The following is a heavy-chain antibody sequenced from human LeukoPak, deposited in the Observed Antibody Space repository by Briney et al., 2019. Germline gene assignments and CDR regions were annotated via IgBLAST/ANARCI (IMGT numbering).Heavy chain of an antibody. CDR2: ISGSGGST. CDR1: GFTFSNYG. J-gene: IGHJ4*02. Sequence: GGSLRLSRAASGFTFSNYGMSWVRQAPGKGLEWVSSISGSGGSTYYADSVKGRFTISRDNSKNTLYLQMNSLRAEDTAVYYCARAIVVIPAAIRYWGQGTLVTVSS. V-gene: IGHV3-23*01. D-gene: IGHD2-2*01. CDR3: ARAIVVIPAAIRY.